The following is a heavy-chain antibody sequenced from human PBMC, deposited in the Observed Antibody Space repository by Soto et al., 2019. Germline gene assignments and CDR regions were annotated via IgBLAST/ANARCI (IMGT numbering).Heavy chain of an antibody. CDR2: IVVGSGNT. V-gene: IGHV1-58*01. D-gene: IGHD5-18*01. J-gene: IGHJ6*02. Sequence: QMQLVQSGPEVKKPGTSVKVSCKASGFTFTSSAVQWVRQARGQRLEWIGWIVVGSGNTNYAQKFQERVTITRDMSTSTAYMELSSLRSEDTAVYYCAAGPGIQLWQDYYYGIDVWGQGTTVTVSS. CDR1: GFTFTSSA. CDR3: AAGPGIQLWQDYYYGIDV.